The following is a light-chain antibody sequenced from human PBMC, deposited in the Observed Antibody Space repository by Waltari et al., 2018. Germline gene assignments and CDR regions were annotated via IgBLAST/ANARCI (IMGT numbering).Light chain of an antibody. CDR2: DAS. CDR3: QQRSSLLPVT. Sequence: VLTQSPGTVSLSPGERATLSCRASQNVDNYVAWYQQRPGQTPKLLIYDASNRATGVPARFSGSGSGTDFTLTISGLEPEDFAVYYCQQRSSLLPVTFGGGTKVEIK. V-gene: IGKV3-11*01. J-gene: IGKJ4*01. CDR1: QNVDNY.